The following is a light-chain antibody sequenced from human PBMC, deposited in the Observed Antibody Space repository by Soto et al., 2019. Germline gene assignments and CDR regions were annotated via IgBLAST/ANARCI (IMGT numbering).Light chain of an antibody. CDR1: QGISSY. CDR2: AAS. Sequence: DIQLTQSPSFLSASVGDRVTITCRASQGISSYLAWYQQKPGKAPKLLIYAASTLQSGVPSRFSGSGSGTEFTLTISSLQPEDFATYYCQQLLRGYTFGQGTKLEIK. J-gene: IGKJ2*01. V-gene: IGKV1-9*01. CDR3: QQLLRGYT.